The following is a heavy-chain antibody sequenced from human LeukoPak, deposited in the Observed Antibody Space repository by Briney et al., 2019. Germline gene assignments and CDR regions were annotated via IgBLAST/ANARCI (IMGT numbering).Heavy chain of an antibody. D-gene: IGHD6-19*01. CDR3: ARDLKMGYSSGRYSWGTGSSNDY. CDR1: GYTFTSYG. J-gene: IGHJ4*02. Sequence: GASVKVSCKASGYTFTSYGISWVRQAPGQGLEWMGWISAHNGNTNYAQKLQGRVTMTTDTSTSTAYMELRSLRSDDTAVYYRARDLKMGYSSGRYSWGTGSSNDYWGQGTLVSVSS. CDR2: ISAHNGNT. V-gene: IGHV1-18*01.